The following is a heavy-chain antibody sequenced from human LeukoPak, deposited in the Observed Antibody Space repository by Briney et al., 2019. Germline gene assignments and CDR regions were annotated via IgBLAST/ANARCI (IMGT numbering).Heavy chain of an antibody. V-gene: IGHV3-23*01. CDR1: GFPFSNYW. CDR3: AKAVQLWLVSYIDY. Sequence: PGRSLGLSCAASGFPFSNYWMSWVRQAPGKGLEWDSAISGSGGSTYYADSVKGRFTISRDNSKNTLYLQMNSLRAEDTAVYYCAKAVQLWLVSYIDYWGQGTLVTVSS. CDR2: ISGSGGST. J-gene: IGHJ4*02. D-gene: IGHD6-19*01.